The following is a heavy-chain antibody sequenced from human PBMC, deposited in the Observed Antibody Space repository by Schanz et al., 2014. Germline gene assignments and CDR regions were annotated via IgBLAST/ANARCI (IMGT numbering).Heavy chain of an antibody. CDR1: GFTFSSYG. Sequence: QVQLVESGGGVVQPGRSLRLSCAASGFTFSSYGMHWVRQAPGKGLEWVAFIRYNGINEYYADSVKGRFTISRDNSENTLYLQMISLRAEDTAVYYCAKLDGYAYGSMGQEYFDYWGQGTLVAVSS. CDR2: IRYNGINE. D-gene: IGHD5-18*01. V-gene: IGHV3-30*02. CDR3: AKLDGYAYGSMGQEYFDY. J-gene: IGHJ4*02.